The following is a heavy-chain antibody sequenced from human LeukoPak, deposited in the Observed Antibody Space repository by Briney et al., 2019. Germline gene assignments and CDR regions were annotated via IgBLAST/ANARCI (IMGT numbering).Heavy chain of an antibody. J-gene: IGHJ5*02. V-gene: IGHV4-34*01. CDR2: INHSGST. D-gene: IGHD3-10*01. Sequence: PSETLSLTCAVYGGSLSNYYWSWIRQPPGKGLEWIGAINHSGSTKFTASLKSRVTILVDMSKSQLSLELRSVAAADTAVYYCARGPASGSDFAWFDPWGQGTLVTVSS. CDR3: ARGPASGSDFAWFDP. CDR1: GGSLSNYY.